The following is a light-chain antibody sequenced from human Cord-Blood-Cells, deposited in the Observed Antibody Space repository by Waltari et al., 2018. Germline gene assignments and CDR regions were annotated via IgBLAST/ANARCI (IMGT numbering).Light chain of an antibody. CDR1: SSDVGSYNL. J-gene: IGLJ3*02. V-gene: IGLV2-23*02. Sequence: QSALTQPASVSGSPGQSITISCTGTSSDVGSYNLVSWYQQPPGKAPKLMIYEVSKRPAGVSNRFSSSKSGNTASLTISGLQAEDEADYYCCSYAGSSTLVFGGGTKLTVL. CDR2: EVS. CDR3: CSYAGSSTLV.